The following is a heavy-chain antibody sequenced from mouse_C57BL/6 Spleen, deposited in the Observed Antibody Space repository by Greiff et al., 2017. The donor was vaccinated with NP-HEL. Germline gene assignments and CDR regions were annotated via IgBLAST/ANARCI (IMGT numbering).Heavy chain of an antibody. D-gene: IGHD2-4*01. J-gene: IGHJ4*01. CDR2: IDPSDSYT. V-gene: IGHV1-69*01. Sequence: VQLQQPGAELVMPGASVKLSCKASGYTFTSYWMHWVKQRHGQGLEWIGEIDPSDSYTNYNQKFKGKSTLTVDKSSSTAYMQLSSLTSEDSAVYYCARRRSTMITTTVYYAMDYWGQGTSVTVSS. CDR1: GYTFTSYW. CDR3: ARRRSTMITTTVYYAMDY.